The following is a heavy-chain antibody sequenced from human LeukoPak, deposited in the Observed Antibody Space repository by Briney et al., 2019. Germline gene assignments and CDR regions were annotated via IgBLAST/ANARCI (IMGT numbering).Heavy chain of an antibody. J-gene: IGHJ4*02. D-gene: IGHD3-10*01. CDR1: GGSISSNNW. V-gene: IGHV4-4*02. CDR2: IYHSGST. CDR3: ARYGSGSYIEY. Sequence: SETLSLTCAVSGGSISSNNWWSWVRQPPGRGLEWIGEIYHSGSTNYNPSLKSRVTISVDKSKNQFSLELTSVTAADTAVYYCARYGSGSYIEYWGQGTLVTVSS.